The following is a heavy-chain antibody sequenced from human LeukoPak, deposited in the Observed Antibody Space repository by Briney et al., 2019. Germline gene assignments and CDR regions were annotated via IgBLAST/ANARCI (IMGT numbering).Heavy chain of an antibody. CDR2: INPDGNKK. D-gene: IGHD3-9*01. CDR3: AKEVDHYYYYGMDV. J-gene: IGHJ6*02. Sequence: GGSLRLSCAVSGLTFSSSWMDWVRQAPGKGLEWVASINPDGNKKYSADSVKGRFTISRDNSKNTLYLQMNSLRAEDTAVYYCAKEVDHYYYYGMDVWGQGTTVTVSS. CDR1: GLTFSSSW. V-gene: IGHV3-7*03.